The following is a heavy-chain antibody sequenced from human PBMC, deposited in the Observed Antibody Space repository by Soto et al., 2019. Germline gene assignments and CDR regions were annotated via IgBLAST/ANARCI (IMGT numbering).Heavy chain of an antibody. J-gene: IGHJ6*04. V-gene: IGHV3-15*01. CDR3: TTDGRRMDV. Sequence: QLVESGGGLVKPGGSLRLSCAASGFTFRNAWMSWVRQAPGKGLEWVGLIKNKPDGGTTDYAAPVKGRFTISRDDPKNTLFLQMNSLKSEDTAVYYCTTDGRRMDVWGKGTTVPVSS. D-gene: IGHD1-26*01. CDR2: IKNKPDGGTT. CDR1: GFTFRNAW.